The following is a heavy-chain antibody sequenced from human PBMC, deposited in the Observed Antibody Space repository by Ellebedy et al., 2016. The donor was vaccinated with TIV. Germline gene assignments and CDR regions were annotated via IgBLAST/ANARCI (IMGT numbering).Heavy chain of an antibody. V-gene: IGHV3-9*01. J-gene: IGHJ4*02. CDR3: AKRYCVNGVCYHFDS. CDR2: ISWNGRSL. Sequence: SLKISCAASGFTFSSYAMSWVRQAPGKGLEWVSGISWNGRSLGYVDSVKGRFTISRDNAKNSLYLQMNSLRSEDTALYYCAKRYCVNGVCYHFDSWGQGILVTVSS. CDR1: GFTFSSYA. D-gene: IGHD2-8*01.